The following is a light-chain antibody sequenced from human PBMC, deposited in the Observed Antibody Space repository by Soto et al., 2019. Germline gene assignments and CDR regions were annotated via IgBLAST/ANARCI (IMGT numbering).Light chain of an antibody. CDR3: QRYNNWPLT. CDR2: GAS. Sequence: EIVMTQSPATLSVSPGERATLSCRASQSVSSNLACYQQKPGQAPRLLIYGASTRATGIPARFSGSRSGTEFTLTINSLQSEDFAVYYCQRYNNWPLTFGGGTKVDIK. J-gene: IGKJ4*01. CDR1: QSVSSN. V-gene: IGKV3D-15*01.